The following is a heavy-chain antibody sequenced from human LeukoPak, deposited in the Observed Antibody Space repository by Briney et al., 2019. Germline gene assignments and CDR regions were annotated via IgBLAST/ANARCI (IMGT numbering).Heavy chain of an antibody. CDR1: GGSISSHY. CDR2: IYYSGST. J-gene: IGHJ4*02. Sequence: SETLSLTCTVSGGSISSHYWSWIRQPPGKGLEWIGYIYYSGSTNYNPSLKSRVTISVDTSKNQFSLKLSSVTAADTAVYYCARFLWEQLVFDYWGQGTLVTVSS. V-gene: IGHV4-59*11. D-gene: IGHD6-6*01. CDR3: ARFLWEQLVFDY.